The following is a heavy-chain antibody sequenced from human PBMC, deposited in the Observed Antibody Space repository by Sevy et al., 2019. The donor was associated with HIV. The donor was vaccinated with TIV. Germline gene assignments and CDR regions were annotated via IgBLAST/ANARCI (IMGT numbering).Heavy chain of an antibody. J-gene: IGHJ4*02. CDR1: GFTFSSYV. Sequence: GGSLRLSCAASGFTFSSYVMHWVRQAPGKGLEWVALIWYDGTIKYYADSVKGRFTISRDNSKDTLFLQMNSLTPEDTAVYYCARGGGYCGGDCYSIDYWGQGALVTSPQ. CDR3: ARGGGYCGGDCYSIDY. V-gene: IGHV3-33*08. D-gene: IGHD2-21*02. CDR2: IWYDGTIK.